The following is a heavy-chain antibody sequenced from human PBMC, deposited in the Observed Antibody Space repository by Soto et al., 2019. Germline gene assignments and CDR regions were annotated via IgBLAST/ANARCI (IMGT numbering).Heavy chain of an antibody. Sequence: GGSLRLSCSASGFTFSSYAMHWVRQAPGKGLEYVSAISSNGGSTYYADTVKGRFTISRDNSKNTIYIQMSSLRAEDTALYYCVKDRSPANDSSGYYSDFDYWGQGT. D-gene: IGHD3-22*01. J-gene: IGHJ4*02. CDR1: GFTFSSYA. CDR3: VKDRSPANDSSGYYSDFDY. V-gene: IGHV3-64*03. CDR2: ISSNGGST.